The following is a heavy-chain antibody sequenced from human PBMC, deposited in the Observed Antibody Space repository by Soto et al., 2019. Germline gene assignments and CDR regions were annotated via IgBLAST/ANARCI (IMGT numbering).Heavy chain of an antibody. J-gene: IGHJ4*02. CDR3: ARRRFGELSDFDY. CDR1: GGSISSGGYS. D-gene: IGHD3-10*01. CDR2: IYYSGNS. Sequence: SETLSLTCAVSGGSISSGGYSWSWIRQPPGKGLEWIGYIYYSGNSKYNPSLKSRVTISLDTSKNQFSLKLTSVTAADTAVYYCARRRFGELSDFDYWGQGALVTVSS. V-gene: IGHV4-61*08.